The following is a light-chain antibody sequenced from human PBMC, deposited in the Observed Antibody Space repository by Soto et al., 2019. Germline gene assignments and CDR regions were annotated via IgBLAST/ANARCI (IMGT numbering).Light chain of an antibody. CDR2: DAS. V-gene: IGKV3-15*01. CDR1: QSVSSK. CDR3: QQYNDWPPYT. Sequence: EIAMTQSPATVSVSPGERATLSCRASQSVSSKLAWYQQKPGQPPRLLIFDASARATGVPDRFSGRGSGTEFILTISRLQSEDFAVYYCQQYNDWPPYTFGQGTKVDIK. J-gene: IGKJ2*01.